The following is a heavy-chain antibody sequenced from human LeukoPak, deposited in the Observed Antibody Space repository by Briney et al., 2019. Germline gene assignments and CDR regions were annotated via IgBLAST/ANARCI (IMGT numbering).Heavy chain of an antibody. V-gene: IGHV3-30*02. D-gene: IGHD6-19*01. CDR1: GFTFNFFG. CDR3: AKDRYSSGWSFDY. Sequence: GGSLKLSCAASGFTFNFFGIHWVRQAPGKGLEWVAFIQYDGIDKYYAASVKDRFTVSRGNSRKTLFLHMNSLRTKDTAIYYCAKDRYSSGWSFDYWGQGALVTVSS. J-gene: IGHJ4*02. CDR2: IQYDGIDK.